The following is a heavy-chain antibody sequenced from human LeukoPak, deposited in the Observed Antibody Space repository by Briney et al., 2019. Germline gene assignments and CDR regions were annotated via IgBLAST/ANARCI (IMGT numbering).Heavy chain of an antibody. D-gene: IGHD5-24*01. Sequence: SETLSLTCAVYGGSFSGYYWSWIRQPPGKGLEWIGEINRSGSTNYNPSLKSRFTISVDTSKNQFSLKLSSVTAADTAVYYCARGPADYNKLKPGDRDGYNYKSKRTPFDYWGQGTLVSVSA. CDR3: ARGPADYNKLKPGDRDGYNYKSKRTPFDY. CDR2: INRSGST. CDR1: GGSFSGYY. V-gene: IGHV4-34*01. J-gene: IGHJ4*02.